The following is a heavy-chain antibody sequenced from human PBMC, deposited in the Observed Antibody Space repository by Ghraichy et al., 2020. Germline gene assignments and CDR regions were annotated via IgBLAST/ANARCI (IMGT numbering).Heavy chain of an antibody. D-gene: IGHD2-2*01. V-gene: IGHV3-21*01. CDR1: GHGFSRGT. Sequence: GGSLRLSYTATGHGFSRGTNSYLVRPPLHEVEYFSSISSSTTYIHYADSVKARFTISSDNAQNSLYPQLTSLRAEDTAVYHCPRDVCRTTSRYGDWGQGTLVTVSS. CDR2: ISSSTTYI. CDR3: PRDVCRTTSRYGD. J-gene: IGHJ4*02.